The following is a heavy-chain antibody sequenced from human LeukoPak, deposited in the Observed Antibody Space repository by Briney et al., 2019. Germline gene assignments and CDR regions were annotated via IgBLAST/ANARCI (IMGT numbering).Heavy chain of an antibody. CDR2: IKEDGSEK. CDR3: AKAVAARWLDP. J-gene: IGHJ5*02. Sequence: GGSLRLSCAASGFTFNSYWMSWVRQAPGKGLECVANIKEDGSEKNYVDSVKGRFTISRDNAKNSLYLQMNSLRAEDTAVYYCAKAVAARWLDPWGQGTLVIVSS. V-gene: IGHV3-7*01. CDR1: GFTFNSYW. D-gene: IGHD6-19*01.